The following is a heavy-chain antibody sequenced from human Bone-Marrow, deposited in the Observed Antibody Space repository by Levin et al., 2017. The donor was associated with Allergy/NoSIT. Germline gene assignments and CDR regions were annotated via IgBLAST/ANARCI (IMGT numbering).Heavy chain of an antibody. V-gene: IGHV3-33*01. CDR2: ISYDGGHK. Sequence: GGSLRLSCAASGFTFSAFGMHWVRQAPGRGLEWVAVISYDGGHKFYADSVKGRFTISRDNSKNTHYLQMNSLRAEDTAVYYCTRDRGEWGQFYFDYWGQGILVTVSS. J-gene: IGHJ4*02. CDR1: GFTFSAFG. CDR3: TRDRGEWGQFYFDY. D-gene: IGHD1-26*01.